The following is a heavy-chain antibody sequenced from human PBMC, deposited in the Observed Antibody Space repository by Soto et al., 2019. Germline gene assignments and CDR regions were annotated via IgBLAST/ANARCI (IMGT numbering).Heavy chain of an antibody. CDR2: IYYSGST. Sequence: SETLSLTCTVSGGSISSYYWSWIRQPPGKGLEWIGYIYYSGSTNYNPSLKSRVTMSVDTSKNQFSLKLSSVTAADTAVYYCARVRGNYYDSSGYYSGEYYFDYWGQGTLVTVSS. V-gene: IGHV4-59*01. CDR1: GGSISSYY. CDR3: ARVRGNYYDSSGYYSGEYYFDY. D-gene: IGHD3-22*01. J-gene: IGHJ4*02.